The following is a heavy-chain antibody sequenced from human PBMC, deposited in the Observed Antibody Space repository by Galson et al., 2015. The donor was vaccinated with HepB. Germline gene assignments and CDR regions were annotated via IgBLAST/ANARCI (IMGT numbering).Heavy chain of an antibody. CDR1: GFTFSSFE. CDR3: AGVRREGDYLWGSHRVYYYYGMDV. J-gene: IGHJ6*02. D-gene: IGHD3-16*02. V-gene: IGHV3-48*03. CDR2: ISSSGSAI. Sequence: SLRLSCAASGFTFSSFEMTWVRQAPGRGLDWVSYISSSGSAIYYADSVRGRFTISRDNTKNSLYLQMNSLRAEDTAVYYCAGVRREGDYLWGSHRVYYYYGMDVWGQGTTVTVSS.